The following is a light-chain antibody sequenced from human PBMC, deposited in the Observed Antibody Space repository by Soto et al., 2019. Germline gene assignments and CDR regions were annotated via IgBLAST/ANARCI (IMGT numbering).Light chain of an antibody. V-gene: IGLV3-21*02. CDR2: DDS. CDR1: NIETKS. CDR3: QVWDTTSDHVV. Sequence: SYELTQPPSVSVAPGQTARIACGGTNIETKSVHWYQQKPRQAPVLVVYDDSRRPSGIPERFSGSNSGNTATLTLSRVEAGDEADYYCQVWDTTSDHVVFGGGTKLTVL. J-gene: IGLJ2*01.